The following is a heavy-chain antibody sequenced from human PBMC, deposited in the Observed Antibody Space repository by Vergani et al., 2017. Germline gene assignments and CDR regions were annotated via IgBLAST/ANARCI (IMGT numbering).Heavy chain of an antibody. CDR1: GFTLSSHA. CDR3: AKDAHYDSSGYYFYWYFDL. CDR2: ISGSGGST. J-gene: IGHJ2*01. D-gene: IGHD3-22*01. V-gene: IGHV3-23*04. Sequence: VQLEESGGGVVQPGRSLRLSCAGSGFTLSSHAMHWVRQAPGKGLEWVSAISGSGGSTYYADSVKGRFTISRDNSKNTLYLQMNSLRAEDTAVYYCAKDAHYDSSGYYFYWYFDLWGRGTLVTVSS.